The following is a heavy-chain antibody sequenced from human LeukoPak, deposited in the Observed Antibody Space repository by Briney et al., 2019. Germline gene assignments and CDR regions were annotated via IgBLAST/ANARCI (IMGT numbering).Heavy chain of an antibody. V-gene: IGHV3-9*01. CDR3: AKDGYSYGGRWFDP. D-gene: IGHD5-18*01. CDR2: ISWNSGSI. J-gene: IGHJ5*02. Sequence: GGSLRLSCAASGFTFDDYAMHWVRQAPGKGLEWVSGISWNSGSIGYADSVKGRFTISRDNAKNSLYLQMNSLRAEDTALYYCAKDGYSYGGRWFDPWGQGTLATVSS. CDR1: GFTFDDYA.